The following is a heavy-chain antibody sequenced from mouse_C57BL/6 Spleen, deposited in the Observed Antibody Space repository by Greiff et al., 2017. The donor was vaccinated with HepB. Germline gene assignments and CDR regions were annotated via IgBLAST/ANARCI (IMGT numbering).Heavy chain of an antibody. V-gene: IGHV1-15*01. CDR2: IDPETGGT. J-gene: IGHJ3*01. CDR3: TRSQAWFAY. CDR1: GYTFTDYE. Sequence: VQGVESGAELVRPGASVTLSCKASGYTFTDYEMHWVKQTPVHGLEWIGAIDPETGGTAYNQKFKGKAILTADKSSSTAYMELRSLTSEDSAVYYCTRSQAWFAYWGQGTLVTVSA.